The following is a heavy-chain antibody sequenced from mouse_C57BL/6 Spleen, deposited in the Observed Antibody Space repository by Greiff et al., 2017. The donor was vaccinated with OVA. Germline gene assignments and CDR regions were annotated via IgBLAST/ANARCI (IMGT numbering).Heavy chain of an antibody. D-gene: IGHD2-4*01. J-gene: IGHJ2*01. CDR2: ISNGGGST. Sequence: DVMLVESGGGLVQPGGSLKLSCAASGFTFSDYYMYWVRQTPEKRLEWVAYISNGGGSTYYPDTVKGRFTISRDNAKNTLYLQMSRLKSEDTAMYYCARHDDYGYGRGLDYWGQGTTLTVSS. CDR1: GFTFSDYY. V-gene: IGHV5-12*01. CDR3: ARHDDYGYGRGLDY.